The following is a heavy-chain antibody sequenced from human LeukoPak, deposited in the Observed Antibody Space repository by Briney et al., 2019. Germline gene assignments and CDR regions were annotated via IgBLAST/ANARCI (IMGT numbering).Heavy chain of an antibody. CDR1: GYTFTSYA. CDR3: ARVAAAAEFDY. Sequence: ASVKVSCKASGYTFTSYAMHWVRQAPGQRLEWMGWINAGNGNTKYSQQFQGRVTITRDTSASTAYMELSSLRSEDTAVYYCARVAAAAEFDYWGQGTLVTVSS. V-gene: IGHV1-3*01. CDR2: INAGNGNT. D-gene: IGHD6-13*01. J-gene: IGHJ4*02.